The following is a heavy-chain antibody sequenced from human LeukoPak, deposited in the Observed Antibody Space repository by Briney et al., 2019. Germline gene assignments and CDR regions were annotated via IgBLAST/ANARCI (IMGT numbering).Heavy chain of an antibody. CDR3: ARSYCSGGSCYLYFDS. D-gene: IGHD2-15*01. V-gene: IGHV3-53*01. CDR2: IYSSGST. CDR1: GFIVSSNY. Sequence: PGGSLRLSCAASGFIVSSNYMSWVRQAPGKGLEWVSLIYSSGSTYYAGSVKGRFTISRDNSKNTLYLQMNSLRAEDPAVYYCARSYCSGGSCYLYFDSWGQGTLVTVSS. J-gene: IGHJ4*02.